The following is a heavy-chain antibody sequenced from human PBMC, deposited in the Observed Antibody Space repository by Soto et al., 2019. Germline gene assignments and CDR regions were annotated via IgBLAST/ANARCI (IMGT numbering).Heavy chain of an antibody. CDR1: GFKFSNFG. J-gene: IGHJ6*02. CDR3: ARAGPQFVAYYYYNMDV. Sequence: QVQLVESGGGVVQPGRSLRLSCAASGFKFSNFGMHWVRQAPGKGLEWVAIVWYDGGNKYYADSVKGRFTISGDSSQNTLYLPMNSLRVEDTAVYYCARAGPQFVAYYYYNMDVWGQGTTVIVSS. CDR2: VWYDGGNK. V-gene: IGHV3-33*01. D-gene: IGHD6-6*01.